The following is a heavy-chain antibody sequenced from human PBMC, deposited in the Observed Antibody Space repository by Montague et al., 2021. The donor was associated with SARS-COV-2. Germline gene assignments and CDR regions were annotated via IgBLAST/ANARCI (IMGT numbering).Heavy chain of an antibody. V-gene: IGHV3-23*03. J-gene: IGHJ4*02. Sequence: SLRLSFAASGFTFNYYVMSWVRQAPGKGLEWVSVIYSGGSDSYFADSVKGRFTVSRGNSKSTHYLHMHSLGVDDTAVYYCARAGDSAHFYFDSWGQGTLVTVSS. CDR1: GFTFNYYV. CDR3: ARAGDSAHFYFDS. D-gene: IGHD1-26*01. CDR2: IYSGGSDS.